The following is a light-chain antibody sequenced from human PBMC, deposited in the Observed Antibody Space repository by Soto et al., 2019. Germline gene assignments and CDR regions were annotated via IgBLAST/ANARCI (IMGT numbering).Light chain of an antibody. CDR3: QQLNIYPQT. Sequence: DIQLTQSPALLSASVGDRVTITCRASRDIDSYLAWYQLKPGKGPKLLIYDASTLQSGAPSRFSGSGSGTEFTLTSSSLQPEDFATYYCQQLNIYPQTFGQGTKVEIK. CDR2: DAS. V-gene: IGKV1-9*01. CDR1: RDIDSY. J-gene: IGKJ1*01.